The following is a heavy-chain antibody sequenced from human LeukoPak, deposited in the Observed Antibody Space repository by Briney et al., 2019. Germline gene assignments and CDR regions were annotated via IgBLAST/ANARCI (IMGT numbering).Heavy chain of an antibody. J-gene: IGHJ4*02. CDR3: ARDQGYAFDY. CDR2: IRTTAEGAKYA. V-gene: IGHV3-48*02. CDR1: GFSFTDYP. Sequence: PGGSLRLSCATSGFSFTDYPMNWVRQAPGKGLEWISNIRTTAEGAKYAYYADSVKGRVTISRDDGKNTLYLHMNGLRDDDTAVYYCARDQGYAFDYWGQGILVTVSS. D-gene: IGHD2-8*01.